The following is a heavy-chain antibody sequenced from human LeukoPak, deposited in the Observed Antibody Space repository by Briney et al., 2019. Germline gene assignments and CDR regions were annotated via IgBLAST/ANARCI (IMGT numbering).Heavy chain of an antibody. Sequence: GGSLRLSCAASGFTFSIYSMNWVRQAPGKGLEWVSSISSSSGYIYYADSVKGRFTISRDNAKNSLYLQMNSLRAEDTAVYYCARGPRNSSSYQYFQHWGQGTLVTVSS. V-gene: IGHV3-21*01. D-gene: IGHD6-13*01. CDR2: ISSSSGYI. CDR3: ARGPRNSSSYQYFQH. J-gene: IGHJ1*01. CDR1: GFTFSIYS.